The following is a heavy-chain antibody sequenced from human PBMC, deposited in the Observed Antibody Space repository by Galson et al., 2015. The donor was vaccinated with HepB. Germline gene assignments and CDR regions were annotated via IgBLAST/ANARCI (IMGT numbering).Heavy chain of an antibody. D-gene: IGHD5-24*01. CDR2: IGTAGDT. CDR1: GFTFSSYD. CDR3: ARGRSTGRWLQLGTEWYFDL. J-gene: IGHJ2*01. V-gene: IGHV3-13*01. Sequence: SLRLSCAASGFTFSSYDMHWVRQATGKGLEWVSAIGTAGDTYYPGSVKGRFTISRENAKNSLYLQMNSLRAGDTAVYYCARGRSTGRWLQLGTEWYFDLWGRGTLVTVSS.